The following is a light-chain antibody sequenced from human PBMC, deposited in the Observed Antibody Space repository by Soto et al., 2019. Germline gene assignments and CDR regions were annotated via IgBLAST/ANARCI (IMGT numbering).Light chain of an antibody. CDR3: SSFTSSMTNV. Sequence: QSALTQPASVSGSPGESITISCTGTSSDVGGYNSVSWYQRHPGKAPKFKLYDVGDRPSGVSYRFSGSKSGNTASLTISGLQAADEADYFCSSFTSSMTNVFGSGTKSPS. CDR1: SSDVGGYNS. J-gene: IGLJ1*01. V-gene: IGLV2-14*03. CDR2: DVG.